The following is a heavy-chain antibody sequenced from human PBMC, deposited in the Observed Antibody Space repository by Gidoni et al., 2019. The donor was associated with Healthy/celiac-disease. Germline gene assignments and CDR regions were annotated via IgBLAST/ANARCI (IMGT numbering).Heavy chain of an antibody. Sequence: QVQLQESGPGLVKPSETLSLTCTVSGGSISSYYWSWIRQPPGKGLEWIGYIYYSGSTNYNPSLKSRFTISVDTSKNQFSLKLSSVTAADTAVYYCARGLYGSGSYLDYWGQGTLVTVSS. CDR1: GGSISSYY. J-gene: IGHJ4*02. D-gene: IGHD3-10*01. CDR3: ARGLYGSGSYLDY. CDR2: IYYSGST. V-gene: IGHV4-59*01.